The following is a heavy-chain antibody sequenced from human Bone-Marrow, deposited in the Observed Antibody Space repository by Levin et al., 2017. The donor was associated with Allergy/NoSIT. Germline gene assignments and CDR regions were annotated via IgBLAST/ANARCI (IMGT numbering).Heavy chain of an antibody. CDR2: ISYDGSNK. CDR1: GFTFSSYA. J-gene: IGHJ5*02. D-gene: IGHD2-2*01. CDR3: ARDRVVVPAAIYWFDP. Sequence: GESLKISCAASGFTFSSYAMHWVRQAPGKGLEWVAVISYDGSNKYYADSVKGRFTISRDNSKNTLYLQMNSLRAEDTAVYYCARDRVVVPAAIYWFDPWGQGTLVTVSS. V-gene: IGHV3-30-3*01.